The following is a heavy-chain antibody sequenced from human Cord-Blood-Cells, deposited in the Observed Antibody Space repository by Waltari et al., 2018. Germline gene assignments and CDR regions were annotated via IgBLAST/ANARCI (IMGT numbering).Heavy chain of an antibody. Sequence: QVQLVQSGSELKKPGASVKVSCKASGYTFTSYAMNWVRQAPGQGIEWMGWINTNTGNPTYAQGFTGRFVFSLDTSVSTAYLQICSLKAEDTAVYYCARRSPGWLDNWFDPWGQGTLVTVSS. D-gene: IGHD6-19*01. CDR2: INTNTGNP. CDR3: ARRSPGWLDNWFDP. V-gene: IGHV7-4-1*01. J-gene: IGHJ5*02. CDR1: GYTFTSYA.